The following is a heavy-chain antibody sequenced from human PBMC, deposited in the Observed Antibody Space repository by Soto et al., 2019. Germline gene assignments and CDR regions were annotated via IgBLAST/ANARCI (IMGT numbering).Heavy chain of an antibody. CDR3: AKVRAYSSGYYGPVDY. Sequence: SAGSLRLSCAASGFTFSSYGMHWVRQAPGKGLEWVSGISWNSGSIGYADSVKGRFTISRYNAKNSLYLQMNSLRAEDTALYYCAKVRAYSSGYYGPVDYWGQGTLVTVSS. D-gene: IGHD3-22*01. CDR1: GFTFSSYG. CDR2: ISWNSGSI. V-gene: IGHV3-9*01. J-gene: IGHJ4*02.